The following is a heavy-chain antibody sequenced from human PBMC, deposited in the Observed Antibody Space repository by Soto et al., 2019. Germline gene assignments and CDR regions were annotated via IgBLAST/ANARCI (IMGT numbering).Heavy chain of an antibody. J-gene: IGHJ6*02. D-gene: IGHD5-18*01. CDR3: ASCPNSAMVVPYGMDV. CDR1: GGTFSSYA. CDR2: IIPIFGTA. Sequence: ASVKVSCKASGGTFSSYAISWVRQAPGQGLEWMGGIIPIFGTANYAQKFQGRVTITADESTSTAYMELSSLRSEETAVYYCASCPNSAMVVPYGMDVWGQRTTVTVSS. V-gene: IGHV1-69*13.